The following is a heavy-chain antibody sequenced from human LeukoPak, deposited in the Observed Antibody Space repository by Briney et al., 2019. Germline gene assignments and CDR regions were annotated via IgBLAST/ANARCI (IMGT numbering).Heavy chain of an antibody. Sequence: QPGGSLRLSCAASKFTFRSYDMQWVRQAPGKGLEWVAVIRHDGSNKDYVDSVKGRFTISRDNSKNTLYLQMNSLRIEDTAVYYCAKGAHSSGWPHNWFDPWGQGTLVTVSS. D-gene: IGHD6-19*01. J-gene: IGHJ5*02. CDR1: KFTFRSYD. V-gene: IGHV3-30*02. CDR2: IRHDGSNK. CDR3: AKGAHSSGWPHNWFDP.